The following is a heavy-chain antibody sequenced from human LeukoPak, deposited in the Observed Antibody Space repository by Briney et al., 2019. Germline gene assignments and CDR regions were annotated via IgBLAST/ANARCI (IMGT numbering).Heavy chain of an antibody. CDR3: AKALGGGTSSDFDY. J-gene: IGHJ4*02. CDR2: ISYDGSNK. V-gene: IGHV3-30*18. CDR1: GFTFSSYG. D-gene: IGHD6-25*01. Sequence: GGSLRLSCAASGFTFSSYGMHWVRQAPGKGLERVAVISYDGSNKYYADSVKGRFTISRDNSKNTLYLQMNSLRAEDTAVYYCAKALGGGTSSDFDYWGQGTLVTVSS.